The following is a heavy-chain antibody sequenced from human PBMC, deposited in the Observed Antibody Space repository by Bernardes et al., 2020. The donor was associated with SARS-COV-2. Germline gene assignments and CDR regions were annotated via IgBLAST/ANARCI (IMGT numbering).Heavy chain of an antibody. Sequence: GGSLRLSCAASGFSFHHYNMHWVRQAPGKGLEWVASISNDGSNKYYADSVKGRFTISRDNSKNTLYLQMNSLRAEDTAVYYCARDTYSSSWYWFDPWGQGTLVTVSS. CDR3: ARDTYSSSWYWFDP. CDR2: ISNDGSNK. D-gene: IGHD6-13*01. J-gene: IGHJ5*02. V-gene: IGHV3-30*03. CDR1: GFSFHHYN.